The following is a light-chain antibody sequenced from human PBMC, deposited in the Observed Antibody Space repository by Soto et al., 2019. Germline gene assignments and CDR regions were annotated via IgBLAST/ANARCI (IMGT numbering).Light chain of an antibody. CDR2: GAS. CDR3: QQYNNWPLT. CDR1: QNIGGQ. J-gene: IGKJ4*01. Sequence: ETATTQSPATLSVSPGERATLSCRASQNIGGQLAWYQQKPGQTPRLLIYGASTRATGISGRFSGSGSGTEFTLTISNLQSEDFAVYYCQQYNNWPLTFGGGTKVEIK. V-gene: IGKV3D-15*01.